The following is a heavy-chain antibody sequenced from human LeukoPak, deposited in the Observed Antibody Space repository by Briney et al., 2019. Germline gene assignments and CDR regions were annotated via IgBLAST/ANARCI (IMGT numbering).Heavy chain of an antibody. D-gene: IGHD5-12*01. CDR2: ISGSGGST. CDR3: XXXXSRVATNFDY. J-gene: IGHJ4*02. V-gene: IGHV3-23*01. CDR1: GFTFSSYG. Sequence: GGSLRLSCAASGFTFSSYGMSWVRQAPGKGLEWVSAISGSGGSTYYADSVKGRFTISRDNSKNTLYLQMNSLRAEDTAVYYXXXXXSRVATNFDYWGQGTLVTVSS.